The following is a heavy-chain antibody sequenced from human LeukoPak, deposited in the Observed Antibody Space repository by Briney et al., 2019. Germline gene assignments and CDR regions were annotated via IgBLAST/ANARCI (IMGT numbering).Heavy chain of an antibody. CDR1: GFTFDDYA. Sequence: GGSLRLSCAASGFTFDDYAIHWVRQPPGKGLEWVSGISWNSGSIDYADSVKGRFTISRDNVKNSLYLQMNSLRAEDTALYYCAKVCIPVAAYHYYYGMDVWGQGTTVTVSS. V-gene: IGHV3-9*01. CDR2: ISWNSGSI. D-gene: IGHD6-19*01. CDR3: AKVCIPVAAYHYYYGMDV. J-gene: IGHJ6*02.